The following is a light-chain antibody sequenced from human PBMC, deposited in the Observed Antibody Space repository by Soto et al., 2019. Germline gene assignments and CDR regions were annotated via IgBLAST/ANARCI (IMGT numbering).Light chain of an antibody. V-gene: IGKV1-12*01. Sequence: DTPMTQSPSSVSASVGDRVTITCRASQDVSSWLAWYQQKPGKAPKLLIYAASSLQRGVPARFSGSGSGTDFTLTIRSLQPEDFATYYCQQANNFPWTFGQGTKVEIK. CDR1: QDVSSW. CDR2: AAS. CDR3: QQANNFPWT. J-gene: IGKJ1*01.